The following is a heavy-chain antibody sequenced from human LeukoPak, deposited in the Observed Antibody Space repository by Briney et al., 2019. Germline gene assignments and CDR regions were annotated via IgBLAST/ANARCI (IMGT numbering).Heavy chain of an antibody. D-gene: IGHD6-25*01. Sequence: PSETLSLTCTVSGGSISSSSYYWGWIRQPPGKGLEWIGSIYYSGSTYYNPSLKSRVTISVDTSKNQFSLKLSSVTAADTAVYYCARKHSSGWRGDFDYWGQGTLVTVSS. CDR1: GGSISSSSYY. J-gene: IGHJ4*02. V-gene: IGHV4-39*01. CDR2: IYYSGST. CDR3: ARKHSSGWRGDFDY.